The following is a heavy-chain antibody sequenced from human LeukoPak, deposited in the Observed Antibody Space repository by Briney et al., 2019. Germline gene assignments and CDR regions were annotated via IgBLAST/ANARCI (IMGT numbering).Heavy chain of an antibody. J-gene: IGHJ4*02. CDR3: AKDPPMYSGSYFDY. Sequence: GGSLRLSCAASGFTFSSYGMHWVRQAPGKRLEWVAFIRYDGSNKYYADSVKGRFTISRDNSKNTLYLQMNSLRAEDTAVYYYAKDPPMYSGSYFDYWGQGTLVTVSS. V-gene: IGHV3-30*02. D-gene: IGHD1-26*01. CDR2: IRYDGSNK. CDR1: GFTFSSYG.